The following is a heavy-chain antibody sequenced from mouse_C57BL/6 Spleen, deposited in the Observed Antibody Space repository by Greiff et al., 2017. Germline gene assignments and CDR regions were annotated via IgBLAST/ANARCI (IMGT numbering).Heavy chain of an antibody. Sequence: EVQVVESGGGLVKPGGSLKLSCAASGFTFSSYAMSWVRQTPEKRLEWVATISDGGSYTYYPDNVKGRFTISRDNAKNNLYLQMSHLKSEDTAMYYCARELGRMGYFDVWGTGTTVTVSS. CDR3: ARELGRMGYFDV. J-gene: IGHJ1*03. CDR1: GFTFSSYA. V-gene: IGHV5-4*01. D-gene: IGHD4-1*01. CDR2: ISDGGSYT.